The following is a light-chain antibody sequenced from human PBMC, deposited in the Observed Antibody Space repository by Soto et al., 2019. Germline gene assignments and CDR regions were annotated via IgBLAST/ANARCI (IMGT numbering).Light chain of an antibody. CDR1: SSDVGAYNL. CDR3: CSFAGGRNV. Sequence: QSVLTQPASVSGSPGQSITISCSGTSSDVGAYNLVSWYQQFPGKAPKLMIFEVSQRPSGVSSRFSGFKSGSTASLTISGLQAEDEADYYCCSFAGGRNVFGTGTKVTVL. J-gene: IGLJ1*01. CDR2: EVS. V-gene: IGLV2-23*02.